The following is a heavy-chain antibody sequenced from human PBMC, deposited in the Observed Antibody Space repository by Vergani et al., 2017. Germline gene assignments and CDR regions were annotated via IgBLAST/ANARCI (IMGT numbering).Heavy chain of an antibody. J-gene: IGHJ4*02. CDR1: GGSISSGGYY. CDR3: ARETLESKYYGSGSYAFDY. V-gene: IGHV4-61*08. Sequence: QVQLQESGPGLVKPSQTLSLTCTVSGGSISSGGYYWSWIRQPPGKGLEWIGYIYYSGSTNYNPSLKSRVTISVDTSKNQFSLKLSSVTAADTAVYYCARETLESKYYGSGSYAFDYWGQGTLVTVSS. CDR2: IYYSGST. D-gene: IGHD3-10*01.